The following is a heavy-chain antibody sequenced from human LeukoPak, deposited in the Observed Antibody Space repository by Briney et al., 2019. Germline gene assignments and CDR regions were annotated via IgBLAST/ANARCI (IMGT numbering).Heavy chain of an antibody. CDR2: TSGSGGGT. D-gene: IGHD3-22*01. CDR3: ANLYYSDNSGSDY. V-gene: IGHV3-23*01. Sequence: GGSLRLSCAASGFIFNMYAMSWVRQAPGKGPEWVSATSGSGGGTYYADSVKGRFTISRDNSKKMLYLQMDSLRAEDTAVYYCANLYYSDNSGSDYWGQGTLVTVSS. CDR1: GFIFNMYA. J-gene: IGHJ4*02.